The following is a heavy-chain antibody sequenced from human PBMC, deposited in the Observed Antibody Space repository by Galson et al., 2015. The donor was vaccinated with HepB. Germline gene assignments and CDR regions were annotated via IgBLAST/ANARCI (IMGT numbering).Heavy chain of an antibody. CDR1: GGSFSGYS. J-gene: IGHJ6*03. CDR3: ARGVDYRGSGNYSRRPRSYYYYMDV. V-gene: IGHV4-34*01. D-gene: IGHD3-10*01. CDR2: INHSGST. Sequence: ETLSLTCAVYGGSFSGYSWNWIRQSPGKGLEWIGEINHSGSTNYSPSLKSRVTMSVDTSKNQFSLKLTSVTAADTALYYCARGVDYRGSGNYSRRPRSYYYYMDVWGKGTTVTVSS.